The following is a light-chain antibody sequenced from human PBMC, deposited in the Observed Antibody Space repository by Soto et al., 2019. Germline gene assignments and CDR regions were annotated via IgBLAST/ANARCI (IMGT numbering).Light chain of an antibody. CDR3: QQYSSFPLT. J-gene: IGKJ4*01. CDR1: QGVTSST. Sequence: EIVLTQSPGTLSLSPGERATLSCRASQGVTSSTLAWYQQKPVQAPRLLIYDASNRATGIPDRFSGSGSGTNITLTIRRLEPEDFVVEFCQQYSSFPLTFGGGTKVEVK. V-gene: IGKV3-20*01. CDR2: DAS.